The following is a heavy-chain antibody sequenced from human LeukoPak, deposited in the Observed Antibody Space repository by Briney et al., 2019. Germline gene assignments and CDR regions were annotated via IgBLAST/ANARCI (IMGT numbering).Heavy chain of an antibody. CDR1: GYSFTSYW. CDR3: ASPDYYGSGSYRFDP. Sequence: GESLKISCKGSGYSFTSYWISWVRQAPGQGLEWMGWINPNNGGTNYAQKFRGRVTMTSDTSISTAYMELNSLRSDDTAVYYCASPDYYGSGSYRFDPWGQGTLVTVSS. V-gene: IGHV1-2*02. D-gene: IGHD3-10*01. CDR2: INPNNGGT. J-gene: IGHJ5*02.